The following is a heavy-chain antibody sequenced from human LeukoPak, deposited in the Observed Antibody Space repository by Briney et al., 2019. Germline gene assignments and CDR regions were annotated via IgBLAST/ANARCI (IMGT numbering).Heavy chain of an antibody. Sequence: SETLSLTCAVYGGSFSGYYWSWIRQPPGKGLEGIGEINHSGSTNYNPSLKSRVTISVDTSKNQFSLKLSSVTAADTAVYYCARGLRGYYYYGMDVWGQGTTVTVSS. D-gene: IGHD4-17*01. J-gene: IGHJ6*02. CDR3: ARGLRGYYYYGMDV. CDR2: INHSGST. V-gene: IGHV4-34*01. CDR1: GGSFSGYY.